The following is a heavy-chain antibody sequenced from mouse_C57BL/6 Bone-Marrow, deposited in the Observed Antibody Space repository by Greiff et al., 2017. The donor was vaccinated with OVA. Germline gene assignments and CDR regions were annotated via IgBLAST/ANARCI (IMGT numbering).Heavy chain of an antibody. V-gene: IGHV5-17*01. J-gene: IGHJ3*01. CDR3: ARPRFAY. CDR2: ISSGSSTI. Sequence: EVKLVESGGGLVKPGGSLKLSCAASGFTFSDYGMHWVRQAPEKGLEWVAYISSGSSTIDYADTVKGRFTISRDNAKNTLFLQMTSLRSEDTAMYYCARPRFAYWGQGTLVTVSA. CDR1: GFTFSDYG.